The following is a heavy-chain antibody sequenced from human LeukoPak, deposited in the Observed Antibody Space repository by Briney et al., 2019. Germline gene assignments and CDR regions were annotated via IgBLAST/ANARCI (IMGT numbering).Heavy chain of an antibody. CDR1: GFNVDDYA. Sequence: GGSLRLSCAASGFNVDDYAMSWVRLVPGKGLEWVSAISGSGGSTYYADSVKGRFTISRDNSKNTLYLQMNSLRAEDTAVYYCAKDGRIGEYNNWFDPWGQGTLVTVSS. D-gene: IGHD3-10*01. V-gene: IGHV3-23*01. CDR3: AKDGRIGEYNNWFDP. J-gene: IGHJ5*02. CDR2: ISGSGGST.